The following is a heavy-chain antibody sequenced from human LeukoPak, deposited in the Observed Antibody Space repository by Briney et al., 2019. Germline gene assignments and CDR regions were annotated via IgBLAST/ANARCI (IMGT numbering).Heavy chain of an antibody. CDR2: ISYDGSNK. CDR1: GFTFSSYG. CDR3: AKVTPRYSNLPLGYFDY. D-gene: IGHD4-11*01. Sequence: GGSLRLSCAASGFTFSSYGMHWVRQAPGKGLEWVAVISYDGSNKYYADSVKGRFTISRDNSKNTLYLQMNSLRAEDTAVYYCAKVTPRYSNLPLGYFDYWGQGTLVTVSS. J-gene: IGHJ4*02. V-gene: IGHV3-30*18.